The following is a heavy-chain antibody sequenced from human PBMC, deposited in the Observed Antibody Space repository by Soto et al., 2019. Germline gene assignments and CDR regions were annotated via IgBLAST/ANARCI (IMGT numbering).Heavy chain of an antibody. Sequence: WETLSLTCAFSVGSISSSNWWRWVRQPPGKGLEWIGEIYHSGSTNYNPSLKSRVTISVDKSKNQFSLKLSSVTAADTAVYYCASLYDSSGYSGENWLDPRGQGNLVAVYS. D-gene: IGHD3-22*01. CDR3: ASLYDSSGYSGENWLDP. CDR1: VGSISSSNW. V-gene: IGHV4-4*02. CDR2: IYHSGST. J-gene: IGHJ5*02.